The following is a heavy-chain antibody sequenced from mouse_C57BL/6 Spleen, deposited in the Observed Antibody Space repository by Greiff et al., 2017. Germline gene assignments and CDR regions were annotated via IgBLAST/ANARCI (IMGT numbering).Heavy chain of an antibody. CDR2: IYPRSGNT. J-gene: IGHJ4*01. CDR3: AREDYYGSYYYAMDY. Sequence: QVQLQQSGAELARPGASVKLSCKASGYTFTSYGISWVKQRTGQGLEWIGEIYPRSGNTYYNEKFKGKATLTADKSSSTAYMALRSLTSEDSAVYFCAREDYYGSYYYAMDYWGQGTSVTVSS. D-gene: IGHD1-1*01. CDR1: GYTFTSYG. V-gene: IGHV1-81*01.